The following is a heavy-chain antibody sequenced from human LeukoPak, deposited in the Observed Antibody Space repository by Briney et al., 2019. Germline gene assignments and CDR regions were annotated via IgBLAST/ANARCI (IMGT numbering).Heavy chain of an antibody. Sequence: PSETLSLTCTVSGGSISSYYWSWIRQPAGKGLEWIGRIYTSGSTNYNPSLKSRVTISVDTSKNQFSLKLSSVTAADTAVYYCARNPMIVSEGAGAFDIWGQGTMVTVSS. CDR2: IYTSGST. CDR3: ARNPMIVSEGAGAFDI. J-gene: IGHJ3*02. CDR1: GGSISSYY. V-gene: IGHV4-4*07. D-gene: IGHD3-22*01.